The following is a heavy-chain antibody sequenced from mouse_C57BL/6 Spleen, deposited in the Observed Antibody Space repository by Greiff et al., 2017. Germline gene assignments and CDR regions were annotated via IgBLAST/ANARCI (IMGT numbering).Heavy chain of an antibody. CDR2: IDPEDGDT. V-gene: IGHV14-1*01. CDR1: GFNIKDYY. Sequence: VQLQQSGAELVRPGASVKLSCKASGFNIKDYYMHWVKQRPEQGLEWIGRIDPEDGDTEYAPKFQGKATMTADTSSNTAYLQRSSLTSEDTAVYYCTTRVTTVVESYAMDYWGQGTSGTVSS. J-gene: IGHJ4*01. D-gene: IGHD1-1*01. CDR3: TTRVTTVVESYAMDY.